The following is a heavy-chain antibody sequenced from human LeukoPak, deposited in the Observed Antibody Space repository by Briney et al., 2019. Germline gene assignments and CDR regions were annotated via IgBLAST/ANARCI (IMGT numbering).Heavy chain of an antibody. CDR1: GFTFSSYS. J-gene: IGHJ6*03. CDR3: ARVGYYDFWSGYYTDYYYYMDV. CDR2: ISSSSSYI. V-gene: IGHV3-21*01. D-gene: IGHD3-3*01. Sequence: GGSLRLSCAASGFTFSSYSMNWVRQAPGRGLEWVSSISSSSSYIYYADSVKGRFTISRDNAKNSLYLQMNSLRAEDTAVYYCARVGYYDFWSGYYTDYYYYMDVWGKGTTVTVSS.